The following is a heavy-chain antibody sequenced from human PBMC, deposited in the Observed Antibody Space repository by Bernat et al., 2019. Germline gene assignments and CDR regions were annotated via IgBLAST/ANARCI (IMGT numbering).Heavy chain of an antibody. CDR2: IWYDGSNK. CDR3: ARDPVFHDP. J-gene: IGHJ5*02. V-gene: IGHV3-33*01. Sequence: QVQLVESGGGVVQPGRSLRLSCAASGFTFSSYGMHWVRQAPGKGLEWVAVIWYDGSNKYYADSVKGRFTISRDNSKNTLYLQMNSLRAEDTAVYYCARDPVFHDPWGQGTLVTVSS. CDR1: GFTFSSYG. D-gene: IGHD1-20*01.